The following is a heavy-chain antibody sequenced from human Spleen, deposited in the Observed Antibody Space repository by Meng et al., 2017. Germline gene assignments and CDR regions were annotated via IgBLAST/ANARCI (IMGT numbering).Heavy chain of an antibody. D-gene: IGHD6-19*01. CDR1: GGSFSRSNW. V-gene: IGHV4-4*02. CDR2: IYHSGST. Sequence: QVQPQESGPGLVKPSGTLSLTCAVFGGSFSRSNWWSWVRQPPGKGLEWIGEIYHSGSTNYNPSLKSRVTISVDTSKNQFSLNLSSVTAADTAVYYCARGQPGYSSGWYPYWGQGTLVTDSS. J-gene: IGHJ4*02. CDR3: ARGQPGYSSGWYPY.